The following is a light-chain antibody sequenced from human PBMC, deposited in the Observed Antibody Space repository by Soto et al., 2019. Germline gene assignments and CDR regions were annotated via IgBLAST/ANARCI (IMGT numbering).Light chain of an antibody. CDR2: ENN. V-gene: IGLV1-51*02. CDR3: GTWDSSLRRV. Sequence: QSVLTQPPSGSAAPGQKVTISCSGSSSNIGNNYVSWYQQLPGTAPKLLIYENNKRPSGIPDRFSGSKSGTSATLGITGLQTGDEADYYCGTWDSSLRRVFGGGTKVTVL. J-gene: IGLJ3*02. CDR1: SSNIGNNY.